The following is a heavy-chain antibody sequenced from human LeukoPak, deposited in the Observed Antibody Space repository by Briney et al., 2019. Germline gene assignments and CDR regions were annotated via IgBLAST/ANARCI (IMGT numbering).Heavy chain of an antibody. CDR3: ARNDAFDI. CDR2: IYYSGST. Sequence: SETLSLTCTVSGGSISSYYWSWTRQPPGKGLEWIGYIYYSGSTNYNPSLKSRVTISVDTSKNQFSLKLSSVTAADTAVYYCARNDAFDIWGQGTMVTVSS. V-gene: IGHV4-59*01. J-gene: IGHJ3*02. CDR1: GGSISSYY.